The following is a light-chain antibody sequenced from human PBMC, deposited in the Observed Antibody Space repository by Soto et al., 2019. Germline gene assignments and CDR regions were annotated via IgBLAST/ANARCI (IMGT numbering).Light chain of an antibody. Sequence: EIVLTQSPATLSLSPGERATLSCRASQSVSSYLAWYQQKLGQAPRLLIYDASNRATGIPARFSGSWSGTDFTLTISSLEPEDFAVYYCQQRSNWPLTFGGGTKVEI. CDR2: DAS. CDR1: QSVSSY. V-gene: IGKV3-11*01. CDR3: QQRSNWPLT. J-gene: IGKJ4*01.